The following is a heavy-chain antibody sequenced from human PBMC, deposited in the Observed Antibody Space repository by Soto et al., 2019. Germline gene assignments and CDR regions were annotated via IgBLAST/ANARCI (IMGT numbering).Heavy chain of an antibody. CDR3: ASHDYSNYGGMDV. D-gene: IGHD4-4*01. CDR2: ISSSSSTI. Sequence: ETLSLTCTVSGGSISSSSYYWGWIRQPPGKGLEWVSYISSSSSTIYYADSVKGRFTISRDNAKKSLYLQMNSLRAEDTAVYYCASHDYSNYGGMDVWGKGTTVTVSS. J-gene: IGHJ6*03. V-gene: IGHV3-48*01. CDR1: GGSISSSS.